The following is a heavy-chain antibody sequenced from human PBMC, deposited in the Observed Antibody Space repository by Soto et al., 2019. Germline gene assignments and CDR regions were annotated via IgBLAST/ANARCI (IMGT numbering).Heavy chain of an antibody. CDR2: IYYSGST. Sequence: ASETLSLTCTVSGGSISSGGYYWSWIRQHPGKGLEWIGYIYYSGSTYYNPSLKSRVTISVDTSKNQFSLKLSSVTAADTAVYYCARGVVVPAAIVGGGYYYYGMDVWGQGTTVTVS. CDR1: GGSISSGGYY. V-gene: IGHV4-31*03. CDR3: ARGVVVPAAIVGGGYYYYGMDV. J-gene: IGHJ6*02. D-gene: IGHD2-2*02.